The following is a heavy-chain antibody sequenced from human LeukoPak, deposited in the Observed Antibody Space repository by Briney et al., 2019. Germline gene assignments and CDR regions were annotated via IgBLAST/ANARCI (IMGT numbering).Heavy chain of an antibody. D-gene: IGHD3-3*01. CDR2: IHPEGNEK. V-gene: IGHV3-7*03. CDR3: AKEPLGITIFGVVLYFDY. J-gene: IGHJ4*02. CDR1: GFSFTNFW. Sequence: GGSLRLSCAVSGFSFTNFWMSWVRQAPGRGLEWVANIHPEGNEKYHVESVKGRFTISRDNSKNTLYLQMNSLRAEDTAVYYCAKEPLGITIFGVVLYFDYRGQGTLVTVSS.